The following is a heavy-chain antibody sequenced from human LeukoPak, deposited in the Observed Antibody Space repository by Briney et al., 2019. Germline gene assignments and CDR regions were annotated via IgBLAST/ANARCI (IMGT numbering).Heavy chain of an antibody. CDR1: GYTFTSYG. D-gene: IGHD2-21*01. V-gene: IGHV1-18*01. CDR3: ARVWTNWFDP. J-gene: IGHJ5*02. CDR2: ISAYNGYT. Sequence: AASVKVSCKASGYTFTSYGISWVRQAPGQGLEWMGWISAYNGYTNYAQKLQGRVTMTTETSTSTAYMELRSLRSEDTAVYYCARVWTNWFDPWGQGTLVTVSS.